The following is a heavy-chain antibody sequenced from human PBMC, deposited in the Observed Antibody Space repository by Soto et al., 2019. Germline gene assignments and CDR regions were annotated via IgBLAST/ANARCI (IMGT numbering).Heavy chain of an antibody. CDR1: GGSISSYY. CDR3: ARDSALYCSGGSCYPPSPWFDP. V-gene: IGHV4-4*07. Sequence: AETLSLTCTVSGGSISSYYWSWIRQPAGKGLEWIGRIYTSGSTNYNPSLKSRVTMSVDTSKNQFSLKLSSVTAADTAVYYCARDSALYCSGGSCYPPSPWFDPWGQGTLVIVSS. J-gene: IGHJ5*02. D-gene: IGHD2-15*01. CDR2: IYTSGST.